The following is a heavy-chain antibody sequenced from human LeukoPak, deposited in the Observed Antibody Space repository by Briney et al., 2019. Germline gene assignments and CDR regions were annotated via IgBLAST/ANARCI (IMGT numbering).Heavy chain of an antibody. J-gene: IGHJ5*02. CDR3: ARGDYGSGLRNNWFDP. CDR2: ISSSCSTI. CDR1: GFTFSDYY. V-gene: IGHV3-11*01. Sequence: GGSLRLSCAASGFTFSDYYMSWIRQSPGKGLEWVSYISSSCSTIYYADSVKDRFTISSDNAKNSLYLQMNSLRAEDTAVYYCARGDYGSGLRNNWFDPWGQGTLVTVSS. D-gene: IGHD3-10*01.